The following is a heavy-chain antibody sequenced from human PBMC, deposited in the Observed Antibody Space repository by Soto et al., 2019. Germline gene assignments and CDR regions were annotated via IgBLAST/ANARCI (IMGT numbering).Heavy chain of an antibody. CDR3: TRAPSYGAFDI. J-gene: IGHJ3*02. CDR2: INPSGGST. V-gene: IGHV1-46*03. CDR1: GYTFTSYY. D-gene: IGHD4-17*01. Sequence: GASVKVSCKASGYTFTSYYIHWVRQAPGQGLEWMGIINPSGGSTTYAQKFQGRVTMTRDTSTSTVYMELSSLRSEDTAVYYCTRAPSYGAFDIPGQGTMVTVSS.